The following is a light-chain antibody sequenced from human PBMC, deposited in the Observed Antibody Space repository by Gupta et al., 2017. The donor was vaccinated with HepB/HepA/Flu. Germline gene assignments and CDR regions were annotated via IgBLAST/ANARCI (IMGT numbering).Light chain of an antibody. Sequence: SYVLTQPPSVSVAPGKTASITRGGNNIGSKSVHWYQQKPGQAPVLVVYDDSDRPSGIPERFSGYNSGNTATLTISRVEAGDEADYYCQVWDSSSDHPVFGGGTKLTVL. CDR3: QVWDSSSDHPV. CDR1: NIGSKS. J-gene: IGLJ2*01. CDR2: DDS. V-gene: IGLV3-21*03.